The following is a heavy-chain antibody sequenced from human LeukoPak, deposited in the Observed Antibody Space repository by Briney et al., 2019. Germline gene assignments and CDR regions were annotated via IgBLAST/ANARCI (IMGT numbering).Heavy chain of an antibody. D-gene: IGHD6-13*01. Sequence: PETLSLTCTVSGGSISSYYWSWIRQPPGKGLEWIGYIYYSGSTNYNPSLKSRVTISVDTSKNQFSLKLSSVTAADTAVYYCASSSWVYYYYGMDVWGQGTTVTVSS. CDR2: IYYSGST. CDR1: GGSISSYY. J-gene: IGHJ6*02. V-gene: IGHV4-59*12. CDR3: ASSSWVYYYYGMDV.